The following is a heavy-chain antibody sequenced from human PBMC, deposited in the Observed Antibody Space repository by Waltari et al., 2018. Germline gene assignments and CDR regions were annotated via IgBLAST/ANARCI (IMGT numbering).Heavy chain of an antibody. Sequence: EVQLVESGGGLVQPGGSLRLSCAASGFTFSSSWMSWVRPAPGKGLEWVANIKQDGSEKYYVDSVKGRFTISRDNAKNSLYLQMNSLRAEDTAVYYCARDFTPYSSSSEEYWGQGTLVTVSS. CDR2: IKQDGSEK. D-gene: IGHD6-6*01. J-gene: IGHJ4*02. CDR1: GFTFSSSW. CDR3: ARDFTPYSSSSEEY. V-gene: IGHV3-7*01.